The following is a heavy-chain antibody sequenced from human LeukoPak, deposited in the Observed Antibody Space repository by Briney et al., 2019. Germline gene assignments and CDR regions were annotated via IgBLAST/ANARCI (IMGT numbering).Heavy chain of an antibody. D-gene: IGHD5-12*01. V-gene: IGHV4-59*01. CDR3: ARFGYSGYVPSDY. Sequence: SETLSLTCTVSGGSISSYYWSWIRQPPGKGLEWIGYMYYSGSTNYNPSLKSRVTISVDMSKNQVSLKLSSVTAADTAVYYCARFGYSGYVPSDYWGQGTLVTVSS. J-gene: IGHJ4*02. CDR2: MYYSGST. CDR1: GGSISSYY.